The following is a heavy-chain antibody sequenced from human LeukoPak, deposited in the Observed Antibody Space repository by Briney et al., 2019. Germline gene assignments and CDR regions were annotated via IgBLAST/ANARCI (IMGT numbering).Heavy chain of an antibody. J-gene: IGHJ4*02. D-gene: IGHD3-22*01. Sequence: GGSLRLSCATSGFSFRGYYMTWIRQAPGKGLEWVSYISGSGSTIYYADSVKGRFTISRDNAKNSLYLQMNSLRAEDTAVYYCARVVSSPGSSGSLDYWGQGTLVTVSS. CDR1: GFSFRGYY. CDR2: ISGSGSTI. V-gene: IGHV3-11*04. CDR3: ARVVSSPGSSGSLDY.